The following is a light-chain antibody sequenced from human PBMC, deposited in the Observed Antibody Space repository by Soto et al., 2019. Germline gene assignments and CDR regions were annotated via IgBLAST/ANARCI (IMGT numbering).Light chain of an antibody. CDR3: QQSYSTPVA. CDR2: AAS. J-gene: IGKJ1*01. Sequence: DIQMNQSPSTLSASVGDRATITCRPSQSISSYLNWYQQKPGKAPNLLIYAASSLKSGVSSRFSGSGSGTDFTLTISSLQPEEFATYYCQQSYSTPVAFGQGTKV. V-gene: IGKV1-39*01. CDR1: QSISSY.